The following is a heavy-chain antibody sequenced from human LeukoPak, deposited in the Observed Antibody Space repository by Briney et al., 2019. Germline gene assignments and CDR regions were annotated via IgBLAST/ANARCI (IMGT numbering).Heavy chain of an antibody. CDR2: IIPIFGTA. D-gene: IGHD3-10*01. CDR1: GGTFSSYA. CDR3: ARMGRVYYYGSGSEFDY. V-gene: IGHV1-69*13. Sequence: SVKVSCKASGGTFSSYAISWVRQAPGQGREWMGGIIPIFGTANYAQKFQGRVTITADESTSTAYMALSSLRSENTAVYYCARMGRVYYYGSGSEFDYWGRGTLVTVSS. J-gene: IGHJ4*02.